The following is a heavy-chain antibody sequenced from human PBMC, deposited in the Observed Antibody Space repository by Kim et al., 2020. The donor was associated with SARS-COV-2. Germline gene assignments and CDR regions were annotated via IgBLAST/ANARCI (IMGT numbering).Heavy chain of an antibody. CDR3: AKGSNFYGDPYFDY. CDR2: ISGSGGST. Sequence: RGSLRLSCAASGFTFSSYAMSWVRQAPGKGLEWVSAISGSGGSTYYADSVKGRFTISRDNSKNTLYLQMNSLRAEDTAVYYCAKGSNFYGDPYFDYWGQGTLVTVSS. CDR1: GFTFSSYA. V-gene: IGHV3-23*01. J-gene: IGHJ4*02. D-gene: IGHD4-17*01.